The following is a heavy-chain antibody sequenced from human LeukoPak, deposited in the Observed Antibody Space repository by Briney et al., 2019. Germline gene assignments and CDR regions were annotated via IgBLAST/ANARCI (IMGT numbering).Heavy chain of an antibody. CDR1: GFTFSSYE. CDR3: ARLYYYDSSGYLGC. J-gene: IGHJ4*02. CDR2: ISSSGSTI. V-gene: IGHV3-48*03. D-gene: IGHD3-22*01. Sequence: PGGSLRLSCAASGFTFSSYEMNWVRQAPGKGLEWVSYISSSGSTIYYADSVKGRFTISRDNAKNSLFLQMNSLRAEDTAVYYCARLYYYDSSGYLGCWGQGTLVTVSS.